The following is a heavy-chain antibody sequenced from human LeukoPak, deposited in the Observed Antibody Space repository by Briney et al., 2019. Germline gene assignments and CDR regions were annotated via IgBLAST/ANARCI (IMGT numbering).Heavy chain of an antibody. J-gene: IGHJ5*02. CDR3: TRDNSVEDTAWWFDP. CDR1: GYTFTSYY. CDR2: INPIGGST. D-gene: IGHD5-18*01. V-gene: IGHV1-46*01. Sequence: ASVKVSCKASGYTFTSYYMHWVRQAPGQGLEWMGIINPIGGSTSYAQKFQGRVTMTRDMSTSTDYMELSSRTSEDTALYYCTRDNSVEDTAWWFDPWGQGTLVTVSS.